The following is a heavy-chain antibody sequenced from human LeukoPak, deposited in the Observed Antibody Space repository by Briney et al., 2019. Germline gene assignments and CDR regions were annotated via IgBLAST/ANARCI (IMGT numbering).Heavy chain of an antibody. J-gene: IGHJ4*02. CDR1: GGSISSSTVY. V-gene: IGHV4-39*01. D-gene: IGHD3-22*01. Sequence: PSETLSLTCTVSGGSISSSTVYWGWIRQPPGKGLEWIGGINYSGYTYYNPSLKSRVTISVDTPKNQFSLKLSSETAADTAVYHCARPGYYDNSGFNFDYWGQGTLVTVSS. CDR3: ARPGYYDNSGFNFDY. CDR2: INYSGYT.